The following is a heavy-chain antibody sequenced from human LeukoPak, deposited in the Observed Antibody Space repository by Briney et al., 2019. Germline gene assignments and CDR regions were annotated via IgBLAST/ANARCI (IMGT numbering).Heavy chain of an antibody. D-gene: IGHD3-10*01. J-gene: IGHJ4*02. CDR2: ISGSGDST. CDR1: GFTFSNYG. V-gene: IGHV3-23*01. CDR3: AKDRGVISDY. Sequence: GGTLRLSCAASGFTFSNYGMSWVRQAPGKGLEWVSSISGSGDSTYYADSVKGRFTISRDNSKNTLYLQMNSLRAEDTAVYYCAKDRGVISDYWGQGTLVTVSS.